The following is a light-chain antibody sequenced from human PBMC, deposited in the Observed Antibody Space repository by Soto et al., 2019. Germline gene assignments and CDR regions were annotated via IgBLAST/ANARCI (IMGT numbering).Light chain of an antibody. CDR3: ASWDDSLSGEV. Sequence: QSVLTQPPSASGIPGQRVTISCSGSTSNIGSNYVYWYQQVPGTAPKLLIYRHDQRPSGVPDRFSGSRSGTSASLAISGLRSEDEADYYCASWDDSLSGEVFGGGTKVTVL. CDR1: TSNIGSNY. J-gene: IGLJ3*02. V-gene: IGLV1-47*01. CDR2: RHD.